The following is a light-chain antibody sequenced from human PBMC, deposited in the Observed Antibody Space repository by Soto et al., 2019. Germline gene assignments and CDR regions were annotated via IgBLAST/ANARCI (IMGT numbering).Light chain of an antibody. CDR2: DAS. CDR1: RSVSSY. J-gene: IGKJ5*01. Sequence: EIVLTQSPATLSLSPGERATLSCRASRSVSSYLAWYQQKPGQTPRLLIHDASNRATGIPVRFSGSGSGTDFTLTISRLEPEDFAVYYCQQRTNWPSSSFGQGTRMEIK. V-gene: IGKV3-11*01. CDR3: QQRTNWPSSS.